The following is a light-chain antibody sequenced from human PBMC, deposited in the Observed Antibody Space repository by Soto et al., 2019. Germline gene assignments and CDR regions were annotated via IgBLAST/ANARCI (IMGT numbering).Light chain of an antibody. CDR2: DAS. Sequence: IVMTQSPATLSVSPGERATFSCRASRGISSNLAWYQQKPGQAPRLLIYDASTRATGIPSRFSGSGSGTEFTLTINSLQSEDFAVYYCQQYNNWPITFGQGTRLEI. J-gene: IGKJ5*01. CDR1: RGISSN. CDR3: QQYNNWPIT. V-gene: IGKV3-15*01.